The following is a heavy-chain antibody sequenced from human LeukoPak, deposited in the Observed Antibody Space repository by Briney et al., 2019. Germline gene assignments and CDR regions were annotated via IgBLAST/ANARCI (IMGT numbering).Heavy chain of an antibody. CDR1: GFTFSNYA. J-gene: IGHJ4*02. V-gene: IGHV3-23*01. Sequence: GGSLRLSCVASGFTFSNYAMSWVRQAPGKGLEWVSAISGSGGSTYYADSVKGRFTISRDNSKNTLYLQMNSLRAEDTAVYYCAKGPSTYSNYFDYWGQGTLVTVSS. D-gene: IGHD4-11*01. CDR2: ISGSGGST. CDR3: AKGPSTYSNYFDY.